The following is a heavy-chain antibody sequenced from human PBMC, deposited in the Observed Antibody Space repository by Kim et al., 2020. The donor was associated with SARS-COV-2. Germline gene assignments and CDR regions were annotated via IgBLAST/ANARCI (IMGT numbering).Heavy chain of an antibody. V-gene: IGHV3-23*01. D-gene: IGHD3-3*01. Sequence: GGSLRLSCIASGFTFNNYAMSWVRQAPGKGLEWVLGISDSGGRTYYADSMKGRFTISRDNSKNTLYLQTNSLRAEDTAVYYCAKEGTFGVVRGYFDSWGQGTLVTVSS. CDR2: ISDSGGRT. CDR1: GFTFNNYA. CDR3: AKEGTFGVVRGYFDS. J-gene: IGHJ4*02.